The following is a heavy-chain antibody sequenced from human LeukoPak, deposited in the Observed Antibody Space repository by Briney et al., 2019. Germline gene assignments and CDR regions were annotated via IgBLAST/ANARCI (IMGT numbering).Heavy chain of an antibody. Sequence: GGSLRLSCAASAFTFSDSWMSWVRQAPGKGLEWVANINPGGSAQHYVDCVRGRFTISRDNARSLVYLQVNSLRAEDTAVYYCAKDFGTTGTPHFWGQGTLVTVSS. CDR1: AFTFSDSW. D-gene: IGHD1-1*01. J-gene: IGHJ4*02. CDR3: AKDFGTTGTPHF. CDR2: INPGGSAQ. V-gene: IGHV3-7*03.